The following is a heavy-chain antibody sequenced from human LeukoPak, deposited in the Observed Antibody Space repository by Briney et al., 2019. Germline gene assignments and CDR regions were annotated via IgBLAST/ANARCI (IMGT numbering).Heavy chain of an antibody. J-gene: IGHJ4*02. CDR2: IYYSGST. Sequence: SETLSLTCTVSGGSISSYYWSWIRQPPGKGLEWIGYIYYSGSTKYNLSLKSRVTTSVDTSKNQFSLKLSSVTAADTAVYYCARHEDGYCSSTSCYGNWGQGTLVTVSS. CDR3: ARHEDGYCSSTSCYGN. V-gene: IGHV4-59*08. D-gene: IGHD2-2*03. CDR1: GGSISSYY.